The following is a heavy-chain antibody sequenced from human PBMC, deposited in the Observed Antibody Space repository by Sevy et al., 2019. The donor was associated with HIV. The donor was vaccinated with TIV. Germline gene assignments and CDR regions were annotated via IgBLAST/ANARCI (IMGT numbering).Heavy chain of an antibody. V-gene: IGHV4-59*01. J-gene: IGHJ5*01. CDR1: GGSISGYY. CDR3: SKGGGYDRSGWYIGFDP. D-gene: IGHD6-13*01. CDR2: IYYSGTT. Sequence: SETLSLTCTVSGGSISGYYWSWIRQPPGKGLEWIGHIYYSGTTNYNPSLKSRVAISVDTSKSQFSLKLSSVTAADTAVYYCSKGGGYDRSGWYIGFDPWGQGTLVTVSS.